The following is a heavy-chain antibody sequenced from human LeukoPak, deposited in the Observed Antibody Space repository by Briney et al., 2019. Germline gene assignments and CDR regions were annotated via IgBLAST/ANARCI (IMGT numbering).Heavy chain of an antibody. Sequence: SGTLSLTCAVSGGSISSGGYSWSWIRQPPGKGLEWIGYIYHSGSTYYNPSLKSRVTISVDRSKNQFSLKLSSVTAADTAVYYCARHPFLEWFQHAFDIWGQGTMVTVSS. J-gene: IGHJ3*02. D-gene: IGHD3-3*01. CDR1: GGSISSGGYS. CDR2: IYHSGST. CDR3: ARHPFLEWFQHAFDI. V-gene: IGHV4-30-2*01.